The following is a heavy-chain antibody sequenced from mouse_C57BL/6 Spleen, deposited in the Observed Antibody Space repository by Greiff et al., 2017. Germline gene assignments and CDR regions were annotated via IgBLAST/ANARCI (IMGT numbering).Heavy chain of an antibody. CDR3: ERKTYFDY. CDR2: ISSGSSTI. J-gene: IGHJ2*01. Sequence: EVQRVESGGGLVKPGGSLKLSCAASGFTFSNYGMHWVRQAPEKGLEWVAYISSGSSTIYYPDTVKGRFTISRDNAKNTLFLQMPSLGSEDTAMYYCERKTYFDYWGQGTTLTVSS. CDR1: GFTFSNYG. V-gene: IGHV5-17*01.